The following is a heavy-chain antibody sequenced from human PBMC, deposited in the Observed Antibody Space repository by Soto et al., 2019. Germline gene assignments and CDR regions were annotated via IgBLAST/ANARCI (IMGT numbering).Heavy chain of an antibody. CDR3: ARLLHSGFCSGDKYFFAF. CDR1: GGSISSGGYY. D-gene: IGHD3-3*01. Sequence: TLSLTCTVSGGSISSGGYYWSWILQHPGKGLEWIGYIYYSGSTYYNPSLKSRVTISLDTSKNQFSLKLSSVTAADTAVYYCARLLHSGFCSGDKYFFAFWGQGTLVIVSP. J-gene: IGHJ4*02. V-gene: IGHV4-31*03. CDR2: IYYSGST.